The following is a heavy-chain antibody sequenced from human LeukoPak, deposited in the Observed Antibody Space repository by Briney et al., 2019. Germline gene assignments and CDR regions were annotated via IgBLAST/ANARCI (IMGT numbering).Heavy chain of an antibody. CDR1: GFTFGDYA. CDR2: IRSKAYGGTT. Sequence: GGSLRLSCTASGFTFGDYAMSWVRQAPGKGLEWVGFIRSKAYGGTTEYAASVKGRLTISRDDSKSIAYLLMNSLKTEDTAVYYCTREGAYYDYAAPVDYWGQGTLVTVSS. V-gene: IGHV3-49*04. CDR3: TREGAYYDYAAPVDY. D-gene: IGHD3-16*01. J-gene: IGHJ4*02.